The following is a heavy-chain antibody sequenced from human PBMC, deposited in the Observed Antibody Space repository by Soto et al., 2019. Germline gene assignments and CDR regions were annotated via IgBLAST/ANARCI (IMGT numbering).Heavy chain of an antibody. Sequence: EVQLLESGGGLVQPGGSLRLSCAVSGFTFSSHAMSWVRQAPGKGLECVSSITGSGDSTYYADSVKGRFTISRDKSKSTXYXXXXXXXXXXXXVYYCAKDLQFSGWLSAQTFDYWGQGTQVTV. CDR1: GFTFSSHA. V-gene: IGHV3-23*01. CDR3: AKDLQFSGWLSAQTFDY. CDR2: ITGSGDST. J-gene: IGHJ4*02. D-gene: IGHD6-19*01.